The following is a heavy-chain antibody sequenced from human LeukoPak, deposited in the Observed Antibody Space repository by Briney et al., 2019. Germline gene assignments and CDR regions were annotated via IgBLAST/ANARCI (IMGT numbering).Heavy chain of an antibody. CDR1: GFTFSSYS. J-gene: IGHJ4*02. Sequence: GGSLRLSCAASGFTFSSYSMNWVRQAPGKGLEWFASISSSSSYIYYADSVKGRFTISSDNAKKSLYLQMNSLRAEDTAVYYCARASFPRIAAAVDYWGQGTLVTVSS. CDR3: ARASFPRIAAAVDY. V-gene: IGHV3-21*01. D-gene: IGHD6-13*01. CDR2: ISSSSSYI.